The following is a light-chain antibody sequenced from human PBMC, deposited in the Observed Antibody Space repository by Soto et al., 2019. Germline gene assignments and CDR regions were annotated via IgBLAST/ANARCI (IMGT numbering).Light chain of an antibody. CDR3: QQDDSSVT. V-gene: IGKV3-20*01. J-gene: IGKJ1*01. CDR2: GAS. Sequence: EIVLTQSPGSLSLSPGERATLSCRASQSVDSRFFAWYQQRPGQAPRLLIYGASRRATGIPDRFTGSGSGTDFTLTISGLEPEDFALYDCQQDDSSVTFGLGTKGEIK. CDR1: QSVDSRF.